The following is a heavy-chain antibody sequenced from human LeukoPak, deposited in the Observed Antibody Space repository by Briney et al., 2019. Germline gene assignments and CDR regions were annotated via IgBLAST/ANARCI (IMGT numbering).Heavy chain of an antibody. Sequence: TSETLSLTCTASGGSISSYYWSWIRQPPGKGLEWIGYTYNRGSTNYNPSLKSRVTILVDTSKNQFSLKLRSVTAADTAVYYCARDRPGIAVAGDAFDIWGQGTLVTVSS. CDR3: ARDRPGIAVAGDAFDI. CDR2: TYNRGST. CDR1: GGSISSYY. J-gene: IGHJ3*02. D-gene: IGHD6-19*01. V-gene: IGHV4-59*01.